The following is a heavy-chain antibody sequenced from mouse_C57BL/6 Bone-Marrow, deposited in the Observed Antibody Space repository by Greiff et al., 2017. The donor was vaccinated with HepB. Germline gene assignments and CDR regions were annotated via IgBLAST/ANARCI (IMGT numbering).Heavy chain of an antibody. CDR1: GYTFTDYN. CDR2: INPNNGGT. J-gene: IGHJ3*01. D-gene: IGHD4-1*01. Sequence: EVQLQQSGPELVKPGASVKMSCKASGYTFTDYNMHWVKQSHGKSLEWIGYINPNNGGTSYNQKFKGKATLTVNKSSSTAYMALRSLTSEDAAVYYCAKSNWDEGFAYWGQGTLVTVSA. CDR3: AKSNWDEGFAY. V-gene: IGHV1-22*01.